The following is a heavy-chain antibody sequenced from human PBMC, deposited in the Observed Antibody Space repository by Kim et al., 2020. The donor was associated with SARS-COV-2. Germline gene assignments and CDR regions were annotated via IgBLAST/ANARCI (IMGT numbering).Heavy chain of an antibody. CDR3: TGERITGTTTRRDV. J-gene: IGHJ6*04. Sequence: GGSLRLSCTASGFTFGDYAMSWFRQAPGKGLEWVGFIRSKAYGGTTEYAASVKGRFTISRDDSKSIAYLQMNSLKTEDTAVYYCTGERITGTTTRRDVWGKGTTVTVSS. V-gene: IGHV3-49*03. D-gene: IGHD1-7*01. CDR2: IRSKAYGGTT. CDR1: GFTFGDYA.